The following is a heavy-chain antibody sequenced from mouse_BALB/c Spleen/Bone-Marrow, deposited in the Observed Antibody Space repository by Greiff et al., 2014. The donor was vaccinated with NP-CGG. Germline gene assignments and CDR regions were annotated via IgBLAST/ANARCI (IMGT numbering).Heavy chain of an antibody. J-gene: IGHJ1*01. V-gene: IGHV2-9*02. CDR3: ARDRAYGNWYFDV. CDR1: GFSLKNYG. CDR2: IGTGRGT. Sequence: VQLVESGPGLVAPSQSLSITCTVSGFSLKNYGVHWVRQPPGKGLEWLGVIGTGRGTNYNSALMSRLSISKDNSKSQVFLKMNSLQTDDTAMHYCARDRAYGNWYFDVWGAGTTVTVSS. D-gene: IGHD2-1*01.